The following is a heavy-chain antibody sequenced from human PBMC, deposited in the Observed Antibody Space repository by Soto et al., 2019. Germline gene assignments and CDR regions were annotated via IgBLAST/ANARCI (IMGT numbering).Heavy chain of an antibody. D-gene: IGHD3-9*01. J-gene: IGHJ4*02. CDR1: EFIFSSYA. V-gene: IGHV3-30-3*01. CDR3: ARTFDTITDYFDY. CDR2: ISFDGNII. Sequence: QVHLVESGGGVAQPGGSLRLSCAASEFIFSSYAMHWIRQAPGKGLEWLAVISFDGNIIQYADSVKGRFIISRDNSKNTLYLQMNSLRGDDTAVYYCARTFDTITDYFDYWGQGTLVTVSS.